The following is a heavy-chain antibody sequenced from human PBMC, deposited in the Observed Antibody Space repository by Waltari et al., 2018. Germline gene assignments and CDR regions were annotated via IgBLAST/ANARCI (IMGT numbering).Heavy chain of an antibody. CDR1: GFTFGGFW. Sequence: EVRLVESGGGLALPGASLRLSCAASGFTFGGFWMTWVRQAPGKGLEWVASINQDGSDRSYVDSVKGRFTISRDSTKNSLFLEMNGLTAGDTAVYYCARQYCGGDCYWDYFEYWGQGTLVTVSS. J-gene: IGHJ4*02. CDR3: ARQYCGGDCYWDYFEY. CDR2: INQDGSDR. V-gene: IGHV3-7*01. D-gene: IGHD2-21*02.